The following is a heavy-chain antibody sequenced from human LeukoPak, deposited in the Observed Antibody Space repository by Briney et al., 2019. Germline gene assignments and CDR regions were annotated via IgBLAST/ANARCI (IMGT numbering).Heavy chain of an antibody. D-gene: IGHD6-19*01. CDR1: GYTFTGYY. CDR3: ARDLQQWPGPLDY. J-gene: IGHJ4*02. CDR2: ISAYNGNT. Sequence: ASVKVSCKASGYTFTGYYMHWVRQAPGQGLEWMGWISAYNGNTNYAQKLQGRVTMTTDTSTSTAYMELRSLRSDDTAVYYCARDLQQWPGPLDYWGQGTLVTVSS. V-gene: IGHV1-18*04.